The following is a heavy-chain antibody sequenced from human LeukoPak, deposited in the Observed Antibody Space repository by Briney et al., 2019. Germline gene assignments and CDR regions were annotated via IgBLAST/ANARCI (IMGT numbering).Heavy chain of an antibody. V-gene: IGHV4-59*12. CDR2: IYYSGST. CDR1: GGSISSYY. D-gene: IGHD3-22*01. J-gene: IGHJ5*02. Sequence: PSETLSLTCTVSGGSISSYYWSWIRQPPGKGLEWIGYIYYSGSTYYNPSLKSRVTISVDTSKNQFSLKLSSVTAADTAVYYCARSSYYYDSSGYPNWFDPWGQGTLVTVSS. CDR3: ARSSYYYDSSGYPNWFDP.